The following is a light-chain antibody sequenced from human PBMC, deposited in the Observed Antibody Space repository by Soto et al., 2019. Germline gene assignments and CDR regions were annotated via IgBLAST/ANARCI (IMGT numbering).Light chain of an antibody. V-gene: IGKV3-15*01. J-gene: IGKJ3*01. CDR2: GAS. Sequence: EIVMTQSPATLSVSRGERATLSCRASQSVSSDLAWYQQKPGQAPRLLIYGASTRATGIPARFSGSGSGTEFTLTISSLQSEDFAVYYCQQYNNWPFTFGPGTKVDI. CDR3: QQYNNWPFT. CDR1: QSVSSD.